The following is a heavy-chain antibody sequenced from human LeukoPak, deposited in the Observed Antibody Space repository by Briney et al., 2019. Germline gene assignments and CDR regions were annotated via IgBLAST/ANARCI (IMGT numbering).Heavy chain of an antibody. CDR1: GFTFSSYA. D-gene: IGHD3-10*01. J-gene: IGHJ4*02. CDR3: AKDIGSYYDY. CDR2: ISSNGGST. V-gene: IGHV3-64*01. Sequence: GGSLRLSCAASGFTFSSYAMHWVRQAPGKGLEYVSAISSNGGSTYYANSVKGRFTISRDNSKNTLYLQMGSLRAEDMAVYYCAKDIGSYYDYWGQGILVTVSS.